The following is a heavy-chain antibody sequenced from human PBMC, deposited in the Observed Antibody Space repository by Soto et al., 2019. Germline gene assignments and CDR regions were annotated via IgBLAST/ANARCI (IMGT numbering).Heavy chain of an antibody. D-gene: IGHD3-9*01. CDR3: ARVDHRGYFAILTDY. CDR1: GDSLSSGGHY. CDR2: IYDSVNT. V-gene: IGHV4-31*03. Sequence: KLSETLSLTCTVSGDSLSSGGHYWSWIRQHPGKGLEWIGHIYDSVNTYYSPSLRSRVTISADMSKNQFSLNLRSVTAADTAVYYCARVDHRGYFAILTDYWGQGTLVTVSS. J-gene: IGHJ4*02.